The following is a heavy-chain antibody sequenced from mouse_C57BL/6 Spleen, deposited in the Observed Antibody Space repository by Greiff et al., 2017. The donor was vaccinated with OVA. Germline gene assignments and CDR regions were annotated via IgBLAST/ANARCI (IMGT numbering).Heavy chain of an antibody. CDR3: ARDYGSSHWYFDV. V-gene: IGHV1-61*01. CDR1: GYTFTSYW. J-gene: IGHJ1*03. D-gene: IGHD1-1*01. Sequence: QVQLQQPGAELVRPGSSVKLSCKASGYTFTSYWMAWVKQRPGQGLEWIGNIYPSDSETHYNQKFKDKATLTVDKSSSTAYMQLSSLTSEDSAVYYCARDYGSSHWYFDVWGTGTTVTVSS. CDR2: IYPSDSET.